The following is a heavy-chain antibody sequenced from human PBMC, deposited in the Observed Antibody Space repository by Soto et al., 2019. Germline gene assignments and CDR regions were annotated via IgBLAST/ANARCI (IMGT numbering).Heavy chain of an antibody. CDR3: ARTSASEIRTEV. V-gene: IGHV1-18*01. Sequence: ATGQGLEGMGWISAYNGNTNYAQKLQGRVTMTTDTSTSTAYLELGSLRSDDTAVYYCARTSASEIRTEVCGQRTTVNVYS. J-gene: IGHJ6*01. CDR2: ISAYNGNT.